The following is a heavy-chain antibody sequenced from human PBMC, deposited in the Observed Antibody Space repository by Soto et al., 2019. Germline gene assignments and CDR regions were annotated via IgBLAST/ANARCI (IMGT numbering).Heavy chain of an antibody. CDR1: GGSFSGYY. J-gene: IGHJ3*02. Sequence: TLSLTCAVYGGSFSGYYWSWIRQPPGKGLEWIGEINHSGSTNYNPSLKSRVTISVDTSKNQFSLKLSSVTAADTAVYYCARYGEASSGWPLLGPSLAFDIWGQGTMVTVSS. V-gene: IGHV4-34*01. D-gene: IGHD6-19*01. CDR2: INHSGST. CDR3: ARYGEASSGWPLLGPSLAFDI.